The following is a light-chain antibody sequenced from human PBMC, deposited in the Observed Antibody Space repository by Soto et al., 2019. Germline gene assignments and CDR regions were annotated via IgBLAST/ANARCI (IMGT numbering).Light chain of an antibody. J-gene: IGKJ1*01. V-gene: IGKV1-5*03. CDR2: KAS. Sequence: DIQMTQSPSTLSGSVGDRVTIICRASQTISSWLAWYQQKPGKAPKLLIYKASTLKSGVPSRFSGSGSGTEFTLTISSLQPDDFVTYYCQHYNSYSEAFGQGTKVDIK. CDR3: QHYNSYSEA. CDR1: QTISSW.